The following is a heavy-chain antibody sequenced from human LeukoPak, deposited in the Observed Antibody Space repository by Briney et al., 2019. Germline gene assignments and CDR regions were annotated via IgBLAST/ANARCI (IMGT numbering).Heavy chain of an antibody. CDR2: INHSGST. J-gene: IGHJ6*03. V-gene: IGHV4-38-2*02. CDR3: ARARGLGIAARSYYYYYMDV. D-gene: IGHD6-6*01. Sequence: SETLSLTCTVSGYSISSGYYWGWIRQPPGKGLEWIGEINHSGSTNYNPSLKSRVTISVDTSKNQFSLKLSSVTAADTAVYYCARARGLGIAARSYYYYYMDVWGKGTTVTVSS. CDR1: GYSISSGYY.